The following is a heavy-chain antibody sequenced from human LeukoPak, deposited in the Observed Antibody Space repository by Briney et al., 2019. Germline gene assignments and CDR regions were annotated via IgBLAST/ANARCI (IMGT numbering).Heavy chain of an antibody. V-gene: IGHV3-7*03. J-gene: IGHJ6*03. Sequence: GGSLRLSCAASGFTFSSYWMSWVRQAPGKGLEWVANIKQDGSEKYYVDSVKGRFTISRDNSKNSLYLQMNSLRTEDTALYYCAKDMSSDFYYYYMDVWGKGTTVTVSS. CDR3: AKDMSSDFYYYYMDV. D-gene: IGHD3-3*01. CDR1: GFTFSSYW. CDR2: IKQDGSEK.